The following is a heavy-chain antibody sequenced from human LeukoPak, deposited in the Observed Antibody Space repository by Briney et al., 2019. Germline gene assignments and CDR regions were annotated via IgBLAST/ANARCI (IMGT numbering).Heavy chain of an antibody. CDR3: ARDWEAAAFLDY. V-gene: IGHV4-39*07. D-gene: IGHD6-13*01. J-gene: IGHJ4*02. Sequence: SETLSLTCTVSGGSISSSSYYWGWIRQPPGKGLEWIGSIYYSGSTYYNPSLKSRVTISVDTSKNQFSLKLSSVTAADTAVYYCARDWEAAAFLDYWGQGTLVTVSS. CDR1: GGSISSSSYY. CDR2: IYYSGST.